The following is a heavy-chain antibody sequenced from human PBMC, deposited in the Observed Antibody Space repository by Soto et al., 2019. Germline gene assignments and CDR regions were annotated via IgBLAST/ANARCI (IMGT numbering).Heavy chain of an antibody. Sequence: SETLSLTCTVSGGSISSGDYYRSWIRQPPGKGLEWIGYIYYSGSTYYNPSLKSRVTISVDTSKNQFSLKLSSVTAADTAVYYCAGQSGYYFDYWGQGTLVTVSS. CDR3: AGQSGYYFDY. V-gene: IGHV4-30-4*01. CDR2: IYYSGST. D-gene: IGHD3-3*01. J-gene: IGHJ4*02. CDR1: GGSISSGDYY.